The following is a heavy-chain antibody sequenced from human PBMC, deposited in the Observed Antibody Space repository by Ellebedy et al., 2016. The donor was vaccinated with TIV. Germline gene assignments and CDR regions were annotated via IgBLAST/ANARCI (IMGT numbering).Heavy chain of an antibody. V-gene: IGHV3-74*01. Sequence: GGSLRLSXAASGFSFSNYYMSWVRQAPGKGLVWVANIGIDGCSSYADSVKGRFTISRDNAKNTLYLQMNSLRGEDTALYHCVRGNRNRECTRARGDNYWGQGTLVTVSA. D-gene: IGHD1-14*01. CDR2: IGIDGCS. J-gene: IGHJ4*02. CDR1: GFSFSNYY. CDR3: VRGNRNRECTRARGDNY.